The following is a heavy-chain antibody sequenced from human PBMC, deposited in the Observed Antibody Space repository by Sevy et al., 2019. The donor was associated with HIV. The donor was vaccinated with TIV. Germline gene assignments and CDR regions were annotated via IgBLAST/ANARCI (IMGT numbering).Heavy chain of an antibody. Sequence: GGSLRLSCAASGFTFSSYWMSWVRQAPGKGLEWVANIKQDGSEKYYVDSVKGRFTISRDNAKNSLYLQMNSLRAEDTAVYYCARGGYFEWLLDWAFDPWGQGTLVTVSS. CDR2: IKQDGSEK. CDR3: ARGGYFEWLLDWAFDP. D-gene: IGHD3-9*01. J-gene: IGHJ5*02. V-gene: IGHV3-7*03. CDR1: GFTFSSYW.